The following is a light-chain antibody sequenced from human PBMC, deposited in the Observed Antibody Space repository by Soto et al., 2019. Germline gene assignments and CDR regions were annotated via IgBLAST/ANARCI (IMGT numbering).Light chain of an antibody. CDR2: QVT. CDR1: SSDLAIYNY. CDR3: SSYTDSSNYV. V-gene: IGLV2-14*01. Sequence: QSVGTEPASESGSTGQTITISCTGTSSDLAIYNYVSWYQQQPGKAPKLMIYQVTNRPSGVSNRFSGSRSGNTASLTISGLQAEDEADYYCSSYTDSSNYVFGTGTKVTVL. J-gene: IGLJ1*01.